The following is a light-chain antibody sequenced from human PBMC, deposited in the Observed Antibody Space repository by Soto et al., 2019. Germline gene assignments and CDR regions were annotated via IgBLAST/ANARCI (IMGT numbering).Light chain of an antibody. CDR2: AAS. CDR1: QSIRGY. Sequence: DIQMTQSPSSLSASVGDRVTITCRASQSIRGYLNWYLQTTGKAPKLLIYAASTLQSGVPSRFSGSGSETDFTLTISSLQPEDFATYYCQRSHSSPYTFGQGTKLEIK. V-gene: IGKV1-39*01. CDR3: QRSHSSPYT. J-gene: IGKJ2*01.